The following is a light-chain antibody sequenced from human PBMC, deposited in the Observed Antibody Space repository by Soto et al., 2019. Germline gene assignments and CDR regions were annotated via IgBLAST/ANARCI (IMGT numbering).Light chain of an antibody. CDR1: QSISSW. J-gene: IGKJ1*01. V-gene: IGKV1-5*03. CDR3: QQYNSYPLT. Sequence: DIPMTQSPSTLSASVGDRVTITCRASQSISSWLAWYQQKPGKAPKLLIDKASSLERGVPTRFSGSGSGTEFTLTISILQPDDFAPYYCQQYNSYPLTFGQGTKVEIK. CDR2: KAS.